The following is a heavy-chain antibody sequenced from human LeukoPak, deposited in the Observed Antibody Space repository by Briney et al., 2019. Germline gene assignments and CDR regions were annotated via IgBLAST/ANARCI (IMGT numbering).Heavy chain of an antibody. CDR1: GFTFSSYG. J-gene: IGHJ4*02. Sequence: PGGSLRLSCAASGFTFSSYGMHWVRQAPGKGLEWVAFIRYDGSNKYYADSVKGRFTISRDNSKNTLYLQMNSLRAEDTAVYYCAKGPGAVAKFDYWGQGTLVTVSS. D-gene: IGHD6-19*01. V-gene: IGHV3-30*02. CDR3: AKGPGAVAKFDY. CDR2: IRYDGSNK.